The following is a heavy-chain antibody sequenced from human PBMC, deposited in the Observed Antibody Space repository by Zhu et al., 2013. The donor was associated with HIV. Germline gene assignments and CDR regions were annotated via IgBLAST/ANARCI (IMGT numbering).Heavy chain of an antibody. J-gene: IGHJ1*01. D-gene: IGHD3-22*01. CDR1: RYTFAAYY. CDR3: ARDSRGLGSSAYYYFQH. CDR2: INPNSGDT. Sequence: QVQLVQSGTEVKKPGASVRISCKTSRYTFAAYYIHWVRQAPGQGLEWMGWINPNSGDTNYAQKFQGRVTMTRDTSISTVYMELSRLKSDDTAVYYCARDSRGLGSSAYYYFQHWGQGTLVTVSS. V-gene: IGHV1-2*02.